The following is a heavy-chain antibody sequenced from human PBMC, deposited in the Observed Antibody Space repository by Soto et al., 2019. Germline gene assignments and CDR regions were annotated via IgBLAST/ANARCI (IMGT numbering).Heavy chain of an antibody. CDR3: AKNWNWGSLVH. J-gene: IGHJ4*02. Sequence: SETLSLTCAVSGGSISSGGYSWSWIRQPPGKGLEWIGYIYHSGSTYYNSSLKSRVTISVDRSKNQFSLKLSSVTAVDTAVYYCAKNWNWGSLVHWGQGTLVTVSS. CDR1: GGSISSGGYS. D-gene: IGHD7-27*01. CDR2: IYHSGST. V-gene: IGHV4-30-2*01.